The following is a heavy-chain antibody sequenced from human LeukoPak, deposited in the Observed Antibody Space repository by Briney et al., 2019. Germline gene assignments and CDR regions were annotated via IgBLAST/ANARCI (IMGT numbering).Heavy chain of an antibody. V-gene: IGHV4-38-2*02. D-gene: IGHD2-2*02. CDR3: AGGYCSSTGCYTLADYYYYMDV. CDR2: IYHSGST. CDR1: GYSISSGYY. Sequence: PSETLSLTCTVSGYSISSGYYWGWIRQPPGKGLEWIGSIYHSGSTYYNPSLKSRVTISVDTSKNQFSLKLSSVTAADTAVYYCAGGYCSSTGCYTLADYYYYMDVWGKGTTVTVSS. J-gene: IGHJ6*03.